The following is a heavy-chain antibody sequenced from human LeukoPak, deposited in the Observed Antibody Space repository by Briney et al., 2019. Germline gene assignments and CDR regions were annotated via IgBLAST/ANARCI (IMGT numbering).Heavy chain of an antibody. V-gene: IGHV3-7*01. J-gene: IGHJ4*02. CDR3: ARRNLFDY. CDR1: GFTFTSYW. CDR2: IKQDGSDK. Sequence: PGGSLRLSCAASGFTFTSYWMNWVRQAPGKGLEWVAGIKQDGSDKYYVDPVKGRFTISRDNAKNSVYLQMNSLRADDTAVYYCARRNLFDYWGQGTLVTVSS.